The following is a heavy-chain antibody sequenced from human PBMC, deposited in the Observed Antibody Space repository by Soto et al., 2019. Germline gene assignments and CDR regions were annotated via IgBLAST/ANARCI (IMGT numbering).Heavy chain of an antibody. D-gene: IGHD3-3*01. CDR2: LYYGGST. CDR1: GGSISSGGYY. J-gene: IGHJ4*02. CDR3: ARRPFWSGYYYFDY. Sequence: QVQLQESGPGLVRPSQTLSLTCTVSGGSISSGGYYWNWIRQHPGKGLEWIACLYYGGSTYHNPSHKSRVTISVDTSKNQFSLKLSSVTAADTAVYYCARRPFWSGYYYFDYWGQGTLVTVSS. V-gene: IGHV4-31*03.